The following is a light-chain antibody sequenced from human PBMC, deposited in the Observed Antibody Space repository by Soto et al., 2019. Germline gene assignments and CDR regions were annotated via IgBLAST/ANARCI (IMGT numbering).Light chain of an antibody. V-gene: IGKV3D-15*01. J-gene: IGKJ1*01. CDR2: GAS. CDR1: QNIRSN. Sequence: EIVMTQSPATLSVSPGERATLSCRASQNIRSNLAWYQHKPGQAPRLLIYGASTRATGIPVRFSGSGSGTEFTLIISSLQSEDFAVYYCQQYNEWRTFGQGTKVEI. CDR3: QQYNEWRT.